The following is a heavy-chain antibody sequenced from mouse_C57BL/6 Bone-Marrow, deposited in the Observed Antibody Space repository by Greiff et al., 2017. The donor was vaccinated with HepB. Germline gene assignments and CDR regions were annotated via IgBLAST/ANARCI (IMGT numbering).Heavy chain of an antibody. CDR2: ISSGGSYT. D-gene: IGHD2-1*01. Sequence: EVQGVESGGDLVKPGGSLKLSCAASGFTFSSYGMSWVRQTPDKRLEWVATISSGGSYTYYPDSVKGRFTISRDNAKNTLYLQMSSLKSEDTAMYYCARHGNYVYYAMDYWGQGTSATVSS. J-gene: IGHJ4*01. V-gene: IGHV5-6*01. CDR3: ARHGNYVYYAMDY. CDR1: GFTFSSYG.